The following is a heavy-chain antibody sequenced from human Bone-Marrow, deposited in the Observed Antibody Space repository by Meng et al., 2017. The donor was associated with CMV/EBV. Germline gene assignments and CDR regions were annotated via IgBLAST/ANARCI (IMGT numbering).Heavy chain of an antibody. Sequence: ASVKVSCKASGYTFTSYGISWVRQAPGQGLEWMGWISAYNGNTNYAQKLQGRVTMTTDTSTSTAYMELRSLRSDDTAVYYCARGGYYYGLGSYHSLFDYWGQGTLVTVYS. D-gene: IGHD3-10*01. V-gene: IGHV1-18*01. J-gene: IGHJ4*02. CDR3: ARGGYYYGLGSYHSLFDY. CDR2: ISAYNGNT. CDR1: GYTFTSYG.